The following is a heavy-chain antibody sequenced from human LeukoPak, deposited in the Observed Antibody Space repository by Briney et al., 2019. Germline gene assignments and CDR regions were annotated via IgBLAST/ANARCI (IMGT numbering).Heavy chain of an antibody. V-gene: IGHV3-66*01. D-gene: IGHD6-19*01. CDR3: ARARGCFDC. CDR2: IYVGGNT. J-gene: IGHJ4*02. Sequence: GGSLRLSCAASGFTVSSNYMSWVRQAPGKGLDWVSVIYVGGNTYYADSVKGRFTISRDTSKNTVFFQMNSLRVEDTAVYYCARARGCFDCWGQGTLVTVSS. CDR1: GFTVSSNY.